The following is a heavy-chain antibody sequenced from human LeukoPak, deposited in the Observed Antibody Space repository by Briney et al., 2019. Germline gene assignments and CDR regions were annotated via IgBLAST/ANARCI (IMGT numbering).Heavy chain of an antibody. CDR2: IKSKTDGGTT. J-gene: IGHJ4*02. Sequence: GGSLRLSCAASGFTVSSNYMSWVRQAPGKGLEWVGRIKSKTDGGTTDYAAPVKGRFTISRDDSRNTLYLQMNSLKTEDTAVYYCTPRFRDWGQGTLVTVSS. D-gene: IGHD3-16*01. CDR1: GFTVSSNY. V-gene: IGHV3-15*01. CDR3: TPRFRD.